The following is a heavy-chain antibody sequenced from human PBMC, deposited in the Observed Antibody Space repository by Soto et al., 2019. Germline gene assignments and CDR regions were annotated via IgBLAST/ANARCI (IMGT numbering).Heavy chain of an antibody. Sequence: GGSLRLSCSASGFTFSSYAMHWVRQAPGKGLEYVSAISSNGGSTYYADSVKGRFTISRDNSKNTLYLQMSSLRAEDTAVYYCVKALYSSSWFPLLRDYYYYYYGMDVWGQGTTVTVSS. D-gene: IGHD6-13*01. CDR3: VKALYSSSWFPLLRDYYYYYYGMDV. V-gene: IGHV3-64D*08. J-gene: IGHJ6*02. CDR2: ISSNGGST. CDR1: GFTFSSYA.